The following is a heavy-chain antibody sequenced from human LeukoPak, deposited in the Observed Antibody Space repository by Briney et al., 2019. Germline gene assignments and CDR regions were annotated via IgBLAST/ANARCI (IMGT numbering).Heavy chain of an antibody. J-gene: IGHJ4*02. V-gene: IGHV3-7*01. D-gene: IGHD3-16*01. CDR1: GFTFSSYW. CDR2: IKHNGDEL. Sequence: PGGSLRLSCAASGFTFSSYWMTWVRQAPGKGLEWVANIKHNGDELNYVDSVEDRFTISRDNAKNSLYLHMTSLRAEDAAVYYCARELRTFDSWGQGTLVTVSS. CDR3: ARELRTFDS.